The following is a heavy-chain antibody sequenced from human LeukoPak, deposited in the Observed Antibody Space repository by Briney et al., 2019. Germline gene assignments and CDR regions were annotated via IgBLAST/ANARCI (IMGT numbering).Heavy chain of an antibody. CDR2: ISYDGSNK. CDR1: GFTFSTYA. V-gene: IGHV3-30-3*01. J-gene: IGHJ2*01. D-gene: IGHD2-15*01. CDR3: VRRYCSSFSCPWYFDL. Sequence: GGSLRLSCAASGFTFSTYALHWVRQAPGKGLEWVALISYDGSNKDYADTVRGRFTISRDNSKNTVYLQMNSLSVEDTAVYYCVRRYCSSFSCPWYFDLWGRGTLVTVSS.